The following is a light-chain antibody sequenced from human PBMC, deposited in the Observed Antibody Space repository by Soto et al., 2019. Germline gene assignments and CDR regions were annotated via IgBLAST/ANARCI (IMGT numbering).Light chain of an antibody. Sequence: DIQMTQSPSSLSASVGDRVTITCRASQDISVYLAWYQQKPGKVPKLLIYSPSTLQSGAPSRFSGRGSGTDFTLTISSLQPEDVATYYCQNFNTAPLTFGQGTRLEMK. CDR2: SPS. CDR1: QDISVY. V-gene: IGKV1-27*01. J-gene: IGKJ5*01. CDR3: QNFNTAPLT.